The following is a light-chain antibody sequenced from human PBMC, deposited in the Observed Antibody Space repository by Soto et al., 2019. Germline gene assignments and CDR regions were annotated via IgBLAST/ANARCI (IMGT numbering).Light chain of an antibody. CDR1: QSVASS. CDR2: GAS. V-gene: IGKV3-15*01. CDR3: QQYGDSPWT. Sequence: ERVMTQSPATLSASPGERVTLSCRASQSVASSVAWYQQKPGQAPRLILYGASTRATGFPARFSGSGSGTEFTLTISSLQSEDFAVYFCQQYGDSPWTFGQGTKVDIK. J-gene: IGKJ1*01.